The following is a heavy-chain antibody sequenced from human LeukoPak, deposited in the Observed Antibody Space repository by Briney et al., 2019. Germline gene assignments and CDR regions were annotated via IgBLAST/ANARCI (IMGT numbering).Heavy chain of an antibody. D-gene: IGHD1-1*01. Sequence: PGGSLRLSCAASGFIFSRYWMSWVRQAPGKGLEWVANINQAGSEKYYVDSVRGRFTISRDNAKNSLHLQMNSLRVEDTAVYYCVRDAGSRDWFDPWGQGILVTVSS. CDR1: GFIFSRYW. V-gene: IGHV3-7*01. CDR3: VRDAGSRDWFDP. J-gene: IGHJ5*02. CDR2: INQAGSEK.